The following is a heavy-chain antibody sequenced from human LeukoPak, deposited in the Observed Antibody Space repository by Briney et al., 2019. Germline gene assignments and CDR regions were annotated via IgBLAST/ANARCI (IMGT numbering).Heavy chain of an antibody. CDR3: ARDKWGNGWTGSIDN. CDR1: GFTFSNYA. Sequence: GGSLRLSCAASGFTFSNYAMHWVRQAPGKGLEWVAVIWYDRGDKYYADAVKGRFTISRDDSKNTLYLQIKSLRAEDTAVYYCARDKWGNGWTGSIDNWGQGTLGTVSA. CDR2: IWYDRGDK. D-gene: IGHD6-19*01. J-gene: IGHJ4*02. V-gene: IGHV3-33*01.